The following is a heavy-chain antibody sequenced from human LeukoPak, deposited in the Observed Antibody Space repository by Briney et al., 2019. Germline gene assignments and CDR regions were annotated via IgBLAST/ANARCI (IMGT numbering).Heavy chain of an antibody. V-gene: IGHV1-46*01. CDR3: ATGTYDFWSGTSLSNYYYYGMDV. J-gene: IGHJ6*02. CDR1: GYTFTSYY. Sequence: GASVKVSCKASGYTFTSYYMHWVRQAPGQGLEWMGIINPSGGSTSYAQKFQGRVTMTEDTSTDTAYMELSSLRSEDTAVYYCATGTYDFWSGTSLSNYYYYGMDVWGQGTTVTVSS. D-gene: IGHD3-3*01. CDR2: INPSGGST.